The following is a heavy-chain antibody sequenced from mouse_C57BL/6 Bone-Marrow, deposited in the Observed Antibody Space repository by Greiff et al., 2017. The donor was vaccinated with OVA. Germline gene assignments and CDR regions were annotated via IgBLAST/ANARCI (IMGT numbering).Heavy chain of an antibody. J-gene: IGHJ1*03. CDR3: ARRGCTTVVRDWYFDV. CDR1: GYTFTSYW. Sequence: QVQLQQPGAELVKPGASVKMSCKASGYTFTSYWITWVKPRPGQGLEWIGDIYPGSGSTNYNEKFKRTATLTVDTSSSTAYMQHSSLTSEDAAVYYCARRGCTTVVRDWYFDVWGTGTTVTVSS. V-gene: IGHV1-55*01. D-gene: IGHD1-1*01. CDR2: IYPGSGST.